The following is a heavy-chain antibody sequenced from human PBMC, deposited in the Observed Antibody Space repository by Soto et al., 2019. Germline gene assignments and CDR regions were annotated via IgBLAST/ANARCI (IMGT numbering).Heavy chain of an antibody. V-gene: IGHV3-7*03. CDR2: IKQDGSEK. D-gene: IGHD3-10*01. J-gene: IGHJ3*02. Sequence: GGSLRLSCAASGFTFSSYWMSWVRQAPGKGLEWVANIKQDGSEKYYVDSVKGRFTISRDNAKNSLYLQMNSLRAEDTAVYYCARDALRITMVPGAFDIGGQGTMVTVSS. CDR3: ARDALRITMVPGAFDI. CDR1: GFTFSSYW.